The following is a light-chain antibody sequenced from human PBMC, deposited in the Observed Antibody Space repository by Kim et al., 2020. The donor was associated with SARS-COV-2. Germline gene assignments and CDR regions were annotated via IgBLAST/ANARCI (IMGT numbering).Light chain of an antibody. Sequence: GSPGQTASITCSGDKLGTKYTCWYQQRPGRSPVLVISEDTKRPSGIPERFSGSNSGNTASLTITGTLAMDEADYYCQAWDSTTLLFGGGTQLTVL. CDR2: EDT. CDR1: KLGTKY. CDR3: QAWDSTTLL. V-gene: IGLV3-1*01. J-gene: IGLJ2*01.